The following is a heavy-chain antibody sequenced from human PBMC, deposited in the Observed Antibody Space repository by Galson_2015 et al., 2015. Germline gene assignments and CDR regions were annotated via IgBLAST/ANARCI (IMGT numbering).Heavy chain of an antibody. J-gene: IGHJ1*01. CDR3: ARASRGFDWLLDY. V-gene: IGHV3-21*01. D-gene: IGHD3-9*01. CDR1: GFTFSSYS. CDR2: ISSSSSYI. Sequence: SLRLSCAASGFTFSSYSMNWVRQAPGKGLEWVSSISSSSSYIYYADSVKGRFTISRDNAKNSLYLQMNSLRAEDTAVYYCARASRGFDWLLDYWGQGTLVTVS.